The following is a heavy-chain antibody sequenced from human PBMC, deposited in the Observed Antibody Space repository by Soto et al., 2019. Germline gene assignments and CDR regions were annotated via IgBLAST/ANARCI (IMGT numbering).Heavy chain of an antibody. J-gene: IGHJ4*02. CDR3: ARAPRGGVIIVITSAQIDY. Sequence: QVQLVQSGAEVKKPGASVKVSCKASGYAFTDHYIHWVRQAPGQGLEWMGLISPDGGSTRYSQKFQARITMTRDTSTRIVYMELSSLRSEDTAVYYCARAPRGGVIIVITSAQIDYWGQGTLVTVSS. D-gene: IGHD3-3*01. V-gene: IGHV1-46*01. CDR1: GYAFTDHY. CDR2: ISPDGGST.